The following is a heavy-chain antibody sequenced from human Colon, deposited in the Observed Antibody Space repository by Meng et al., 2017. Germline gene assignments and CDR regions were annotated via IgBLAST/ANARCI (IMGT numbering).Heavy chain of an antibody. D-gene: IGHD3-16*01. CDR3: ARIRPRLGGKTFDP. CDR2: INHSGST. CDR1: GGSFSCVY. V-gene: IGHV4-34*01. Sequence: QGQGWQWGAGTLEPLETLSLTCAVYGGSFSCVYWSWIRQPPGKGLEWIGEINHSGSTNYNPSLKSRVTISVDTSKNQFSLKLSSVTAADTAVYYCARIRPRLGGKTFDPWGQGTLVTVSS. J-gene: IGHJ5*02.